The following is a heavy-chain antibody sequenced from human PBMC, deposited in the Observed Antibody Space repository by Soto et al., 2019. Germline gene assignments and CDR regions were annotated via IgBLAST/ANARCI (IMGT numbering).Heavy chain of an antibody. CDR1: GGSFKSGSYS. CDR3: AIDFACFDS. Sequence: SETLSLTCTVSGGSFKSGSYSWSWIRQPPGKGLEGIGYVYHTRRTSYNPSLKSRVPISMDTSKNQFSLTLGAVTAADTTVYFCAIDFACFDSWGQGTLVTVSS. J-gene: IGHJ5*01. V-gene: IGHV4-61*01. CDR2: VYHTRRT. D-gene: IGHD3-3*01.